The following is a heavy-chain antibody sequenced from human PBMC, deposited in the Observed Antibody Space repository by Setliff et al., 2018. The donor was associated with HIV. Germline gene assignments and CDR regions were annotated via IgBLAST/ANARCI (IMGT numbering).Heavy chain of an antibody. D-gene: IGHD4-17*01. Sequence: SETLSLTCAVSGSSISTSYWWGWIRQPPGKGLEWIGYIYHSGSTYYNPSLKSRVTLSVDTSKNQFSLQLNSVTAADTAVYYCARAPGPYGDYNWFDPWGQGALVTVS. CDR3: ARAPGPYGDYNWFDP. V-gene: IGHV4-28*03. CDR2: IYHSGST. J-gene: IGHJ5*02. CDR1: GSSISTSYW.